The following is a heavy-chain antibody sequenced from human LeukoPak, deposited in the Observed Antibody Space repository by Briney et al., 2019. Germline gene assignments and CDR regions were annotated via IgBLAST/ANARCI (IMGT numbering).Heavy chain of an antibody. CDR2: ICSGSRFI. V-gene: IGHV3-21*01. J-gene: IGHJ4*02. Sequence: RGSPRLSCAASGFTSCAYSMNSVRQAPGTGLERVSSICSGSRFIYYTDSVKGGFTISRDNAKNSLFLHMTSLRAEDTAVYYCARESSGYFYWGQGTLVTVSS. CDR1: GFTSCAYS. D-gene: IGHD3-22*01. CDR3: ARESSGYFY.